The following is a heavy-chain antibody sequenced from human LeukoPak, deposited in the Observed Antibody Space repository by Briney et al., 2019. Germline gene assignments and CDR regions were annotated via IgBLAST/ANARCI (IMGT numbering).Heavy chain of an antibody. D-gene: IGHD5-18*01. J-gene: IGHJ4*02. CDR2: ISYDGSNK. V-gene: IGHV3-30-3*01. CDR3: ALSYDPYYFDY. Sequence: GGSLRLSCAASGFTFSSYAMHWVRQAPGKGLEWVAVISYDGSNKYYADSVKGRFTISRDNSKNTLYLQMNSLRAEDTAVYYCALSYDPYYFDYWGQGTLVTVSS. CDR1: GFTFSSYA.